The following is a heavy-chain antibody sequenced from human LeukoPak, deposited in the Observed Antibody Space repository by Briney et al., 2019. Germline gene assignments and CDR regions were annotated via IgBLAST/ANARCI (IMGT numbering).Heavy chain of an antibody. J-gene: IGHJ1*01. CDR1: GFTFSAYV. Sequence: PGGSLRLSCAASGFTFSAYVMSWVRQAPGKGLEWVSAISGSGVTTHYAGSVKGRFSISRDNSKNTLYLQMNSLRAEDTALYYCAKKVVVGATSPYSDFQDWGQGTLVTVSS. CDR3: AKKVVVGATSPYSDFQD. V-gene: IGHV3-23*01. CDR2: ISGSGVTT. D-gene: IGHD1-26*01.